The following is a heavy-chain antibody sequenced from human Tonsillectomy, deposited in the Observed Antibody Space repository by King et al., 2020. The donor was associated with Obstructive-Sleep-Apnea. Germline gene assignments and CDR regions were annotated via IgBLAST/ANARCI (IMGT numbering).Heavy chain of an antibody. D-gene: IGHD3-22*01. Sequence: QLQESGPGLVKPSETLSLTCTVSGGSISSSSYYWGWIRQPPGKGLEWIGSIYYSGSTYYNPSLKSRVTISVDTSKNQFSLKLSSVTAADTAVYYCARHPTYYYDSSGYAQPYYFDYWGQRTLVIVSS. V-gene: IGHV4-39*07. CDR3: ARHPTYYYDSSGYAQPYYFDY. CDR2: IYYSGST. J-gene: IGHJ4*02. CDR1: GGSISSSSYY.